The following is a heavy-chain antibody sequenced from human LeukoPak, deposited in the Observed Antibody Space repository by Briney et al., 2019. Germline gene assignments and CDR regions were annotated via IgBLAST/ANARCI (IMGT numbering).Heavy chain of an antibody. CDR3: ASQPSYYDFWSGYYSRNSYYFDY. Sequence: GGSLRLSCEGSAFIFSGHWMNWVRQTPGKGLEWVASIKEDGSERQYVDSVKGRFTISRDNAKNSLYLQMNSLRAEDTAVYYCASQPSYYDFWSGYYSRNSYYFDYWGQGTLVTVSS. V-gene: IGHV3-7*01. D-gene: IGHD3-3*01. J-gene: IGHJ4*02. CDR1: AFIFSGHW. CDR2: IKEDGSER.